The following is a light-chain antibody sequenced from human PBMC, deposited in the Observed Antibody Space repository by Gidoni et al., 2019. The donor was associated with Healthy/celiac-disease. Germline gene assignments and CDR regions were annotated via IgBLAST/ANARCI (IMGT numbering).Light chain of an antibody. V-gene: IGLV4-69*01. Sequence: QLVLTQSPSASASLGASVKPPCTLSSGHSSYAIAWHQQQPEQGPRYLMELSSDGSHSKGDGIPDRFSGSSSGAERYLTISSLQSEDEADYYCQTWGTGIPVFGGGTKLTVL. CDR3: QTWGTGIPV. J-gene: IGLJ2*01. CDR2: LSSDGSH. CDR1: SGHSSYA.